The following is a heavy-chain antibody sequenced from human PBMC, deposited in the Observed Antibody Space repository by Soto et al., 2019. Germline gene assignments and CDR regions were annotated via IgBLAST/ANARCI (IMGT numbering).Heavy chain of an antibody. Sequence: PSGTLSLTCTVSGGSISSYYWSWIRQPPGKGLEWIGYIYYSGSTNYNPSLKSRVTISVDTSKNQFSLKLSSVTAADTAVYYCAGGGVVNDAFDIWGQGTMVTVS. CDR3: AGGGVVNDAFDI. D-gene: IGHD2-8*02. V-gene: IGHV4-59*01. J-gene: IGHJ3*02. CDR1: GGSISSYY. CDR2: IYYSGST.